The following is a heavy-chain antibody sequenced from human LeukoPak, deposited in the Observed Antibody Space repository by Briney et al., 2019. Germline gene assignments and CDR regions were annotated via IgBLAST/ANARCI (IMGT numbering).Heavy chain of an antibody. Sequence: SETLSLTCAVYGGSFSGYYWSWIRQPPGKGLEWIGYVFDNGFTKYNSSLKSRVTISEDTSKSQFSLKLSSVTAADTAVYYCARLPYQGSSLDYWGQGALVTVSS. CDR1: GGSFSGYY. J-gene: IGHJ4*02. V-gene: IGHV4-59*01. CDR2: VFDNGFT. CDR3: ARLPYQGSSLDY.